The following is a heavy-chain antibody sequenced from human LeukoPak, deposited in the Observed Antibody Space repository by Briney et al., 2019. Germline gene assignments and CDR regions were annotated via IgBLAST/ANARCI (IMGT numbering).Heavy chain of an antibody. CDR1: GLSFSSFA. J-gene: IGHJ4*02. D-gene: IGHD6-6*01. CDR3: AREEYSSSLSY. V-gene: IGHV3-23*01. Sequence: PGGSLRLSCAASGLSFSSFAMSWVRQAPGKGLEWVSAISGSGGSTYYADSVKGRFTISRDNSKNTLYLQMNSLRAEDTAVYYCAREEYSSSLSYWGQGTLVTVSS. CDR2: ISGSGGST.